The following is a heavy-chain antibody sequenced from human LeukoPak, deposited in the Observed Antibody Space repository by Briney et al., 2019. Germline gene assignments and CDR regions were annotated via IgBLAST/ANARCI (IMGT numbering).Heavy chain of an antibody. D-gene: IGHD3-22*01. CDR2: ISYDGSNK. CDR1: GFTFSSYA. V-gene: IGHV3-30-3*01. Sequence: GGSLSLSCAASGFTFSSYAMHWVSQAPGKGLEWVAVISYDGSNKYYADSVKGRFTISRDNSKNTLYLQMNSLRAEDTAVYYCARSSYYYDSSGYRIWGQGTLVTVSS. CDR3: ARSSYYYDSSGYRI. J-gene: IGHJ4*02.